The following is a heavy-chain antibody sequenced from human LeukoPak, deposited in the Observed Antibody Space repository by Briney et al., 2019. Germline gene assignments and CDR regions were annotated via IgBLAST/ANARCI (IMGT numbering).Heavy chain of an antibody. D-gene: IGHD4-17*01. J-gene: IGHJ5*02. CDR3: ARVPMTTVTPGRFDP. CDR2: INPSGGST. CDR1: GYTFTSYY. Sequence: ASVEVSCKASGYTFTSYYMHWVRQAPGQGLEWMGIINPSGGSTSYAQKFQGRVTMTRDTSTSTVYMELSSLRSEDTAVYYCARVPMTTVTPGRFDPWGQGTLVTVSS. V-gene: IGHV1-46*01.